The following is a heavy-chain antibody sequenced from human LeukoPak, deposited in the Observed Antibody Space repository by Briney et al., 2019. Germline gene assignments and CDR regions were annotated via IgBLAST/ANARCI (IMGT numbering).Heavy chain of an antibody. V-gene: IGHV1-69*05. CDR1: GGTFSSYA. Sequence: ASVKVSCKASGGTFSSYAISWVRQAPGQGLEWMGRIIPSFGTANYPQKCQGRGTTTTDESTSTAYMELSSLRSEDTAVYYCALVCSTSCYTYYMDVWGKGTTVTVSS. J-gene: IGHJ6*03. CDR2: IIPSFGTA. D-gene: IGHD2-2*02. CDR3: ALVCSTSCYTYYMDV.